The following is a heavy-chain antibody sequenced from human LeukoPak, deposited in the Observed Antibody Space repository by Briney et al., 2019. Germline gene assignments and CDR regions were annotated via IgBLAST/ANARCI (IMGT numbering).Heavy chain of an antibody. Sequence: SVRVSCKASGFTFTTSAVQWVRPARGQRLEWIGWIVVGSGNTNYAQKFQERVTITRDMSTSTAYMELSSLGSEDTAVYFCAAGSGWYRFDYWGQGTLVTVSS. CDR3: AAGSGWYRFDY. J-gene: IGHJ4*02. CDR1: GFTFTTSA. CDR2: IVVGSGNT. D-gene: IGHD6-19*01. V-gene: IGHV1-58*01.